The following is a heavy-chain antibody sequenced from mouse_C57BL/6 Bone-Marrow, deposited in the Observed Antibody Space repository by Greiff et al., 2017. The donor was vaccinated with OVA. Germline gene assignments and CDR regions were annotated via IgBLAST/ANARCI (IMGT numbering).Heavy chain of an antibody. CDR1: GYTFTDYY. Sequence: VQLQQSGPELVKPGASVKISCKASGYTFTDYYMNWVKQSHGKSLELIGDINPNNGGTSYNQKFKGKATLTVDKSSSTAYMELRSLTSEDSAVYYCAREGGIVTYCDYWGQGTTLTVSS. D-gene: IGHD2-5*01. CDR2: INPNNGGT. V-gene: IGHV1-26*01. CDR3: AREGGIVTYCDY. J-gene: IGHJ2*01.